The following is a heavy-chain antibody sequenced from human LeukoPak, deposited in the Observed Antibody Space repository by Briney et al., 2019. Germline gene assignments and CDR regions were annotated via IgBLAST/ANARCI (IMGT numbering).Heavy chain of an antibody. CDR2: IYHSGSS. CDR3: ARGYGYDAFDI. V-gene: IGHV4-30-2*01. Sequence: SETPSLTCAVSGVSIGSGGYSWSWIRQPPGKGLEWIGYIYHSGSSYYNPSLKSRVTISVDRSKNQFSLKLSSVTAADTAVYYCARGYGYDAFDIWGQGTMVTVSS. D-gene: IGHD3-16*01. J-gene: IGHJ3*02. CDR1: GVSIGSGGYS.